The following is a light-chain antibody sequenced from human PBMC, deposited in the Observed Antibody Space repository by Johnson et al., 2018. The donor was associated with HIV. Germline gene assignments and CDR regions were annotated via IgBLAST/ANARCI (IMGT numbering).Light chain of an antibody. CDR1: SSNIESHT. V-gene: IGLV1-44*01. CDR3: ATWDDSLSAYV. CDR2: NND. J-gene: IGLJ1*01. Sequence: QSVLTQPPSVSGTPGQQVTISCSGSSSNIESHTVNWYQQLPGTAPKLLIYNNDQRSSGVPDRFSGSKSGTSASLAISGLQAEDQGDYYCATWDDSLSAYVFVTGPKVTVL.